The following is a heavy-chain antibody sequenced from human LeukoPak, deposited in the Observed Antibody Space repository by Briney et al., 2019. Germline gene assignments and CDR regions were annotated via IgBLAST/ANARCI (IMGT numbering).Heavy chain of an antibody. V-gene: IGHV1-46*01. J-gene: IGHJ4*02. CDR2: INPSGGST. CDR3: ARDPPKYDSSVDY. CDR1: GGTFSRYG. D-gene: IGHD3-22*01. Sequence: ASVKVSCKASGGTFSRYGISWVRQAPGQGLEWMGIINPSGGSTSYAQKFQGRVTMTRDTSTSTVYMELSSLRSEDTAVYYCARDPPKYDSSVDYWGQGTLVTVSS.